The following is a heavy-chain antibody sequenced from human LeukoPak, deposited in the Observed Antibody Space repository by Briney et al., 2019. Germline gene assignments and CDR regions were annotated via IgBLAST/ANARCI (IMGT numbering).Heavy chain of an antibody. Sequence: ASVKVSCKASGYTFTRYYMHWVRQAPGQGLEWMGWVTPYNGNTNYAQKVQGRVIMTTDTSTSTAYMELRSLTSDDTAVYYCARRDCSSSSCPYYYYYMDVWGQGTTVTVSS. V-gene: IGHV1-18*01. D-gene: IGHD2-2*01. CDR1: GYTFTRYY. J-gene: IGHJ6*02. CDR3: ARRDCSSSSCPYYYYYMDV. CDR2: VTPYNGNT.